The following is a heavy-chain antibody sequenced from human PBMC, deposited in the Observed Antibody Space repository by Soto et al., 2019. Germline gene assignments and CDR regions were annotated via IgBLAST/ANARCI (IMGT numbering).Heavy chain of an antibody. J-gene: IGHJ4*02. D-gene: IGHD2-15*01. CDR1: GFTFSNYW. CDR2: IDSDGSRI. Sequence: EVQLVESGGGLVQPGESLRLSCAASGFTFSNYWMHWVRQAPGKGLVWVSRIDSDGSRITYADFVKGRFTSSRDNAKNTVYLHMNSLTAEDTAVYYCVRTSLVVAVATREDFWGQGTLVTVSS. CDR3: VRTSLVVAVATREDF. V-gene: IGHV3-74*01.